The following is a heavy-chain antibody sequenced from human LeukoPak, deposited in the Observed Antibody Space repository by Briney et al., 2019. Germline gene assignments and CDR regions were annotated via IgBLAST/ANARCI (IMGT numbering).Heavy chain of an antibody. Sequence: GASVKLSCKASGGTFSSYAISWVRQAPGQGLEWMGGIIPIFGTANYAQKFQGRVTITADKSTSTVYMEVSSLRSEDTAVYYCARVRGVGSDSFDYWGQGTLVTVSS. CDR1: GGTFSSYA. CDR3: ARVRGVGSDSFDY. V-gene: IGHV1-69*06. J-gene: IGHJ4*02. D-gene: IGHD3-10*01. CDR2: IIPIFGTA.